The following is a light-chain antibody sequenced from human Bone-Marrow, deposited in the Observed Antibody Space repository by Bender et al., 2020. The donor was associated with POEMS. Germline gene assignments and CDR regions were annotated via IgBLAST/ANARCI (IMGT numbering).Light chain of an antibody. Sequence: QSALTQPASVSGSPGQSITISCTGTSSDVGNSNLVSWYQQHPGKAPKLMIYEGTKRPSGVSNRFSGSKSGNTASLTISGLQAEDEADYYCCSYVHSSTLLFGGGTKLTVL. CDR2: EGT. CDR1: SSDVGNSNL. CDR3: CSYVHSSTLL. J-gene: IGLJ2*01. V-gene: IGLV2-23*01.